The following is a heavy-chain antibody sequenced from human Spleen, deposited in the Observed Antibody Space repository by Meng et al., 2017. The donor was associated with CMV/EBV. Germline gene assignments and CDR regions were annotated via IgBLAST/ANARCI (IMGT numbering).Heavy chain of an antibody. D-gene: IGHD1-1*01. CDR1: GGTFSNNA. V-gene: IGHV1-69*10. J-gene: IGHJ6*02. Sequence: SVKVSCKASGGTFSNNAINWVRQAPGQGLEWMGGIIPILGIVNYAQKLQGRVTITADKSTSTAYMELIRLTSEDTAVYYCARGLTGNVHYYYYAMDVWGQGTTVTVSS. CDR2: IIPILGIV. CDR3: ARGLTGNVHYYYYAMDV.